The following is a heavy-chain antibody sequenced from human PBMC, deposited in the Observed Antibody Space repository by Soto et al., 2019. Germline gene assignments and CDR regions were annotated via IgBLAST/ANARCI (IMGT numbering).Heavy chain of an antibody. CDR2: TYYRSKWYN. CDR1: GDSVSSNSAA. J-gene: IGHJ4*02. CDR3: VAGDYYFDC. V-gene: IGHV6-1*01. D-gene: IGHD6-19*01. Sequence: QVQLQESGPGLVKPSQTLSLTCAIYGDSVSSNSAAWNWIWQSPSRGLEWLGRTYYRSKWYNDYAVSVKSRMTVNPATSENQFSLQLNSVTPEDTAVYYCVAGDYYFDCWGQGTLVTVSS.